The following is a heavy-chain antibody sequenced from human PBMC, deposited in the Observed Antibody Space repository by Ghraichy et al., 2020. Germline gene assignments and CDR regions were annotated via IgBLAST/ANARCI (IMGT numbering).Heavy chain of an antibody. J-gene: IGHJ3*02. CDR1: GFSLSTSGVG. V-gene: IGHV2-5*02. D-gene: IGHD3-9*01. CDR3: AHRLTADYYDILNNAFDI. Sequence: SGPTLVKPTQTLTLTCTFSGFSLSTSGVGVGWIRQPPGKALEWLALIYWDDDKRYSPSLKSRLTITKDTSKNQVVLTMTNMDPVDTATYYCAHRLTADYYDILNNAFDIWGQGTMVTVSS. CDR2: IYWDDDK.